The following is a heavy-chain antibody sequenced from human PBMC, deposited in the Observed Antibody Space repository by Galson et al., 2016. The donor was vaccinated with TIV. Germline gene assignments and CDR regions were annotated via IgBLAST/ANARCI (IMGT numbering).Heavy chain of an antibody. CDR1: GLIVSDNY. CDR3: ARDRRHCGNECFLRYYYGMDV. CDR2: IDIDGST. Sequence: SLRLSCATSGLIVSDNYMNWVRQALGKGLEWVSVIDIDGSTRYADSVKGRFTISSDNSRNTLYLQMDSLRPDDTSVYYCARDRRHCGNECFLRYYYGMDVWGQGTTVTVSS. D-gene: IGHD2-21*01. J-gene: IGHJ6*02. V-gene: IGHV3-66*02.